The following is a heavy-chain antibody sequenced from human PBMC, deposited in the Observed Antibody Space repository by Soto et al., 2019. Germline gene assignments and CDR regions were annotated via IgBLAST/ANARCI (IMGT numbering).Heavy chain of an antibody. CDR1: GGSISSYY. CDR2: IYYSGST. V-gene: IGHV4-59*01. D-gene: IGHD1-26*01. CDR3: ARDGTLYYYYGMDV. Sequence: SETLSLTCTVSGGSISSYYWSWIRQPPGKGLEWIGYIYYSGSTNYNPSLKSRVTISVDTSKNQFSLKLSSVTAADTAVYYCARDGTLYYYYGMDVWGQGTTVTV. J-gene: IGHJ6*02.